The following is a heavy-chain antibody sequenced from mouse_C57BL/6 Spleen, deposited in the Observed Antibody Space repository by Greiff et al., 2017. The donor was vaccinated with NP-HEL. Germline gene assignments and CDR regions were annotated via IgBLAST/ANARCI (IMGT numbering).Heavy chain of an antibody. CDR2: ISDGGSYT. CDR3: ARDKGYYTPFAY. D-gene: IGHD2-12*01. CDR1: GFTFSSYA. V-gene: IGHV5-4*01. J-gene: IGHJ3*01. Sequence: EVKLVESGGGLVKPGGSLKLSCAASGFTFSSYAMSWVRQTPEKRLEWVATISDGGSYTYYPDNVKGRFTISRDNAKNNLYLQMSHLKSEDTAMYYCARDKGYYTPFAYWGQGTLVTVAA.